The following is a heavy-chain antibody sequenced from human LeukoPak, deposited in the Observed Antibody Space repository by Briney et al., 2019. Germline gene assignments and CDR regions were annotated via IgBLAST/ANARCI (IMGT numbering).Heavy chain of an antibody. J-gene: IGHJ5*02. CDR3: ARGLTIAAAGEGNWFDP. D-gene: IGHD6-13*01. CDR1: GGTISGYA. CDR2: IIPIFGTA. V-gene: IGHV1-69*13. Sequence: SVKVSCKASGGTISGYAISWVRQAPGQGLEWMGGIIPIFGTANYAQKFQGRVTITADESTSTAYMELSSLRSEDTAVYYSARGLTIAAAGEGNWFDPWGQGTLVTVSS.